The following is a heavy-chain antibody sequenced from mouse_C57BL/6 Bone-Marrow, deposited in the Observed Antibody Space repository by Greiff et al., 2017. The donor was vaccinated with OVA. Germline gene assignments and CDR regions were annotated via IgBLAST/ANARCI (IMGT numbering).Heavy chain of an antibody. Sequence: VKLQESGPGLVQPSQSLSITCTVSGFSLTSYGVHWVRQSPGKGLEWLGVIWSGGSTDYNAAFISRLSISKDNSKSQVFFKMNSLQADDTAIYYCARLEFAYWGQGTLVTVSA. J-gene: IGHJ3*01. CDR3: ARLEFAY. V-gene: IGHV2-2*01. CDR1: GFSLTSYG. CDR2: IWSGGST.